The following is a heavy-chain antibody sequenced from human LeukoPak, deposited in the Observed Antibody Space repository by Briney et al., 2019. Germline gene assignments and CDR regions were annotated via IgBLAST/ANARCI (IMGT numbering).Heavy chain of an antibody. D-gene: IGHD4-23*01. CDR3: ARGINYGGNALDY. CDR2: IYHSEST. J-gene: IGHJ4*02. CDR1: GGSISSSNW. V-gene: IGHV4-4*02. Sequence: SETLSLTCAVSGGSISSSNWWSWVRPPPGKGLEWIGEIYHSESTNYNPSLKSRVTISVDKSKNQFSLKLSSVTAADTAVYYCARGINYGGNALDYWGQGTLVTVSS.